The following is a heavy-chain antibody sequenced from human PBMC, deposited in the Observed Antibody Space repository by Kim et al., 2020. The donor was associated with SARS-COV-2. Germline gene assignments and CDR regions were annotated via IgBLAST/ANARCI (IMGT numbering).Heavy chain of an antibody. Sequence: YADSVKGRFTISRDNAKNSLYLQMNSLRAEDTAVYYCARELRFSPFGMDVWGQGTTVTVSS. CDR3: ARELRFSPFGMDV. D-gene: IGHD3-3*01. J-gene: IGHJ6*02. V-gene: IGHV3-48*03.